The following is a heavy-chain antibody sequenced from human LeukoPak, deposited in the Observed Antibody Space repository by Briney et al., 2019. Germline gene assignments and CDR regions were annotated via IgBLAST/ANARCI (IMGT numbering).Heavy chain of an antibody. CDR1: GGTFSSYA. CDR3: ARALFPITIFGH. D-gene: IGHD3-3*01. V-gene: IGHV1-69*13. CDR2: IIPIFGTA. Sequence: PMASVKVSRKASGGTFSSYAISWVRQAPGQGLEWMGGIIPIFGTANYAQKFQGRVTITADESTSTAYMELSSLRSEDTAVYYCARALFPITIFGHWGQGTLVTVSS. J-gene: IGHJ4*02.